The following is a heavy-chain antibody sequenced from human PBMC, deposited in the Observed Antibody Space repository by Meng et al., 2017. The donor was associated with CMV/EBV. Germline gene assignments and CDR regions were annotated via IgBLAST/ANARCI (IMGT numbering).Heavy chain of an antibody. CDR1: GGSISSSSYY. Sequence: QVQTQGSGPGLVKPSETLHLTCTVSGGSISSSSYYWGWIRQPPGKGLEWIGSIYYSGSTYYNPSLKSRVTISVDTSKNQFSLKLSSVTAADTAVYYCARGVVTMIVVYDPWGQGTLVTVSS. J-gene: IGHJ5*02. V-gene: IGHV4-39*07. CDR2: IYYSGST. D-gene: IGHD3-22*01. CDR3: ARGVVTMIVVYDP.